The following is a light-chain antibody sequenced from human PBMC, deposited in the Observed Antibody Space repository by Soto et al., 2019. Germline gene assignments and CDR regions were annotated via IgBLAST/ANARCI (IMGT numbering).Light chain of an antibody. V-gene: IGKV1-39*01. CDR3: QQYGSSGT. CDR1: QSISRY. J-gene: IGKJ1*01. CDR2: AAS. Sequence: DIQMTQSPSSLSASVGDRVTITCRASQSISRYLNWYQQKPGKAPQPLIYAASSLQSGVPSRFSGSGSGTDFTLTISRLEPKDFAVYYCQQYGSSGTFGQGTKVDIK.